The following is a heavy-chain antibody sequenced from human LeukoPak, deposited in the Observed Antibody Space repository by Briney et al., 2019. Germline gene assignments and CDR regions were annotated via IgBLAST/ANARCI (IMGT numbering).Heavy chain of an antibody. CDR1: GFTFSSYA. J-gene: IGHJ4*02. Sequence: PGRSLRLSCAASGFTFSSYAMHWVRQAPGKGLEWVAVISYDGSNKYYADSVKGRFTISRDNSKNTLYLQMNSLRAEDTAVYYCAREQLAGPYFDYWGQGTLVTVSS. D-gene: IGHD6-6*01. CDR2: ISYDGSNK. CDR3: AREQLAGPYFDY. V-gene: IGHV3-30-3*01.